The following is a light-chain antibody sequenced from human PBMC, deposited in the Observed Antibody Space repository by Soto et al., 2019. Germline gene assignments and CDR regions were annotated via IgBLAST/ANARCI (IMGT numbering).Light chain of an antibody. Sequence: EIVMTQSPATLSVSPGERATLSCRASQRISNNLAWYQQKPGQAPRLLIYDASTRATGTPARFSGSGSGTEFTLTISSLQSEDFAVYSCQQYNSWPLTFGGGTKMEIK. CDR1: QRISNN. CDR2: DAS. CDR3: QQYNSWPLT. J-gene: IGKJ4*01. V-gene: IGKV3-15*01.